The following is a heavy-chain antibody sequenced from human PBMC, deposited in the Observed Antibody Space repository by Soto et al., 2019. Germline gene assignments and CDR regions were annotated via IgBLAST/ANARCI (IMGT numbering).Heavy chain of an antibody. V-gene: IGHV3-23*01. D-gene: IGHD2-2*01. Sequence: GGSLRLSCAASGFTFSSYAMSWVRQAPGKGLEWVSAISGSGGSTYYADSVKGRFTISRDNSKNTLYLQMNSLRAEDTAVYYCAKEGEPDIVVVPAAVDYWGQGTLVTVSS. CDR3: AKEGEPDIVVVPAAVDY. CDR1: GFTFSSYA. J-gene: IGHJ4*02. CDR2: ISGSGGST.